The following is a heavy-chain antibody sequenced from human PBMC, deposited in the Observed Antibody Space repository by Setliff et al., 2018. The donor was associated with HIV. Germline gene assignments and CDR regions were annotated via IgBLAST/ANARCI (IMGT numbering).Heavy chain of an antibody. J-gene: IGHJ6*03. CDR2: LYYSGST. CDR3: ARAMGANWSYYYYMDV. CDR1: GGSVSSYH. V-gene: IGHV4-59*02. Sequence: LSLTCTVSGGSVSSYHWTWIRQPPGKGLEWIGYLYYSGSTYYNPSLKSRVTISIDTSKKQLSLKLNSVTAADTAVYYCARAMGANWSYYYYMDVWG. D-gene: IGHD1-26*01.